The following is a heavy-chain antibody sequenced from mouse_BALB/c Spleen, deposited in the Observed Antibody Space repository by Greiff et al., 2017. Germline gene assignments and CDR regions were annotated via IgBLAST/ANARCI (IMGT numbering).Heavy chain of an antibody. V-gene: IGHV14-3*02. CDR2: IDPANGNT. CDR1: GFNITDTY. CDR3: ARGEGGYFDY. Sequence: VQLQQSGAELVKPGASVKLSCTASGFNITDTYMHWVKQRPEKGLEWIGRIDPANGNTKYDPKLQGKATITADTSSNTAYLQLSSLTSEDTAVYYCARGEGGYFDYWGQGTTLTVSS. J-gene: IGHJ2*01.